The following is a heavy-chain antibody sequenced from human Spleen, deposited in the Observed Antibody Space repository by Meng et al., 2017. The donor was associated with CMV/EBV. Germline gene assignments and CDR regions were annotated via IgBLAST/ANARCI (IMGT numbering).Heavy chain of an antibody. Sequence: LSLTCAASGFTFSGSAMHWVRQASGKGLEWVGRIRSKANSYATSYAALVKGRFTISRDDSKNTAYLQMNSLKTEDTAVYFCTRQGFGGYDSLGYWGQGTLVTVSS. J-gene: IGHJ4*02. D-gene: IGHD5-12*01. CDR2: IRSKANSYAT. CDR1: GFTFSGSA. V-gene: IGHV3-73*01. CDR3: TRQGFGGYDSLGY.